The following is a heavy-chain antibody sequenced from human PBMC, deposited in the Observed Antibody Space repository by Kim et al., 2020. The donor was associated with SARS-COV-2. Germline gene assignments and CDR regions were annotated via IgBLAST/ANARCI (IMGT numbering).Heavy chain of an antibody. CDR3: ARNGAYDSSGPIDY. V-gene: IGHV2-26*01. Sequence: SGPTLVNPTETLTLTCTVSGFSLSNARMGVSWIRQPPGKALEWLAHIFSNDEKSYSTSLKSRLTISKDTSKSQVVLTMTNMDPVDTATYYCARNGAYDSSGPIDYWGQGTLVTVSS. CDR2: IFSNDEK. D-gene: IGHD3-22*01. J-gene: IGHJ4*02. CDR1: GFSLSNARMG.